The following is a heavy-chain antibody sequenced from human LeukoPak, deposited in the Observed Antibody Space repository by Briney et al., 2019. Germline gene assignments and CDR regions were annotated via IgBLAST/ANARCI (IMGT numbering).Heavy chain of an antibody. CDR2: IIPILGIA. Sequence: SAKVSCKASGGTFSSYAISWVRQAPGQGLEWMGRIIPILGIANYAQKFQGRVTITADKSTSTAYMELSSLRSEDTAVYYCARDGEGGYSSSWYIAYWGQGTLVTVSS. J-gene: IGHJ4*02. CDR1: GGTFSSYA. V-gene: IGHV1-69*04. D-gene: IGHD6-13*01. CDR3: ARDGEGGYSSSWYIAY.